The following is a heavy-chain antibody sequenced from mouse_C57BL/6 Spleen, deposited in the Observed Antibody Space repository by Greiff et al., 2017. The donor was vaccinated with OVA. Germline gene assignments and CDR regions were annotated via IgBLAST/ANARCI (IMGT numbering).Heavy chain of an antibody. V-gene: IGHV5-17*01. D-gene: IGHD2-3*01. CDR2: ISSGSSTI. CDR1: GFTFSDYG. CDR3: ARGPYDGYYSEYFDV. J-gene: IGHJ1*03. Sequence: EVMLVESGGGLVKPGGSLKLSCAASGFTFSDYGMHWVRQAPEKGLEWVAYISSGSSTIYYADTVKVRFTISRDNAKNTLFLQMTSLRSEDTAMYYCARGPYDGYYSEYFDVWGTGTTVTVSS.